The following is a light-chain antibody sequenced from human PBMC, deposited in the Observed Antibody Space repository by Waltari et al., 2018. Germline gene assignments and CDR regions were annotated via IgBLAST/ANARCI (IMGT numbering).Light chain of an antibody. CDR1: SSNIGSNY. V-gene: IGLV1-47*01. CDR2: RTN. CDR3: EAWDDSLSGPRV. Sequence: QSVLTQPPSASGTPGQRVTISCSGSSSNIGSNYVYWYQQLPGPAPKLLIYRTNPLPLGVPERVSGSKSGTSAYRALRGFRSDDEAEYYCEAWDDSLSGPRVFGGGTKLTVL. J-gene: IGLJ3*02.